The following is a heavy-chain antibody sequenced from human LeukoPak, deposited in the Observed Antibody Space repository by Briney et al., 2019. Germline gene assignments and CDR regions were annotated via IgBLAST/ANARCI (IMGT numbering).Heavy chain of an antibody. CDR1: GYTFTSYG. V-gene: IGHV1-18*01. J-gene: IGHJ4*02. CDR2: ISAYNGNT. Sequence: ASVNVSFKPSGYTFTSYGISWVRQAPGQGLEWMGWISAYNGNTNYAQKLQGRVTVTTDTSTSTAYMELRSLRSDDTAVYYCARVPTAADDYWGQGTLVTVSS. CDR3: ARVPTAADDY. D-gene: IGHD6-13*01.